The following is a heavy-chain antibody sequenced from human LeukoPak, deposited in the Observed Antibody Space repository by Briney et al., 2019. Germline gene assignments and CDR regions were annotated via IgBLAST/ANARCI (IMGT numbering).Heavy chain of an antibody. D-gene: IGHD2-2*01. CDR3: ARDLPDCSSTSCYAKYYFDY. V-gene: IGHV1-69*04. J-gene: IGHJ4*02. Sequence: ASVKVSCKASGYTFTGYYMHWVRQAPGQGLEWMGRIIPILGIANYAQKFQGRVTITADKSTSTVYMDLSSLRSEDTAVYYCARDLPDCSSTSCYAKYYFDYWGQGTLVTVSS. CDR2: IIPILGIA. CDR1: GYTFTGYY.